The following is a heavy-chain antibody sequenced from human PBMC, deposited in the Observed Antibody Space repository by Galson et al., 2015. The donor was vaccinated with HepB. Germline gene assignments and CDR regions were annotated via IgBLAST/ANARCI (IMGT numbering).Heavy chain of an antibody. CDR2: IYWNDDK. CDR1: GFSLSTSGVG. D-gene: IGHD6-19*01. V-gene: IGHV2-5*01. Sequence: PALVKPTQTLTPTCTFSGFSLSTSGVGVGWIRQPPGKALEWLALIYWNDDKRYSPSLKSRLTITKDTSKNQVVLTMTNMDPVDTATYYCAHRLGSGWDGGGYFDYWGQGTLVTVSS. J-gene: IGHJ4*02. CDR3: AHRLGSGWDGGGYFDY.